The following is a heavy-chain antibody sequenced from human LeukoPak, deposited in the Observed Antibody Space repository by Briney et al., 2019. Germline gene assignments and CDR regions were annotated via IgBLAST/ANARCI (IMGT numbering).Heavy chain of an antibody. V-gene: IGHV3-23*01. D-gene: IGHD6-19*01. CDR1: GFTFNSHA. CDR2: ISGSSGTT. Sequence: GGSLRLSCAASGFTFNSHAITWVRQAPGKGLEWVSAISGSSGTTYYADSVKGRFTISRDNSKNTLYLQMNSLRPEDTAVYYCAKDFEVHSNGCRGYFDYWGQGTLVTVSS. J-gene: IGHJ4*02. CDR3: AKDFEVHSNGCRGYFDY.